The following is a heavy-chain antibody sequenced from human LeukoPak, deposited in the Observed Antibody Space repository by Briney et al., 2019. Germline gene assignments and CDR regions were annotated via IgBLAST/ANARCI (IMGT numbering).Heavy chain of an antibody. Sequence: GSSVKVSCKASGGTFSSYAISWVRQAPGPGLEWMGGIIPIFGTANYAQKFQGRVTITTDESTSTAYMELSSLRSEDTAVYYCATPKSIAARPRFSAFDIWGQGTMVTVSS. J-gene: IGHJ3*02. CDR2: IIPIFGTA. CDR1: GGTFSSYA. D-gene: IGHD6-6*01. CDR3: ATPKSIAARPRFSAFDI. V-gene: IGHV1-69*05.